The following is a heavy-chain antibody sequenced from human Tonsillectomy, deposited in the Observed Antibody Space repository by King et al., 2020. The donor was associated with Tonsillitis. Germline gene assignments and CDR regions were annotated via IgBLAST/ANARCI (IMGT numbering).Heavy chain of an antibody. V-gene: IGHV4-39*01. CDR1: GGSISSSSYY. CDR2: IYYSGST. Sequence: QLQESGPGLVKPSETLSLTCTVSGGSISSSSYYWGWIRQPPGKGLEWIGSIYYSGSTYYNPSLKSRVTISVDTSKNQFSLKQSSVTAADTAVYYCARAPTHDAGKFDYWGQGTLVTVSS. CDR3: ARAPTHDAGKFDY. D-gene: IGHD1-1*01. J-gene: IGHJ4*02.